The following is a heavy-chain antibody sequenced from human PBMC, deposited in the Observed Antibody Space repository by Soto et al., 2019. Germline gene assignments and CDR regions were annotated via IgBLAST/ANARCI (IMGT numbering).Heavy chain of an antibody. J-gene: IGHJ6*03. D-gene: IGHD3-10*01. CDR2: INHSGST. CDR3: ARHGPYSYGSGGLYYYYYMDV. V-gene: IGHV4-34*01. Sequence: SETLSLTCAVYGGYFSGYYWSWTRQPTGKGLEWIGEINHSGSTNYNPSLKSRVTISVDTSKNQFSLKLSSVTAADTAVYYCARHGPYSYGSGGLYYYYYMDVWGKGTTVTVSS. CDR1: GGYFSGYY.